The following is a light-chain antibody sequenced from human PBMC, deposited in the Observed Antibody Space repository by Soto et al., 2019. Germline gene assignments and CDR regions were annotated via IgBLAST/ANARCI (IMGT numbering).Light chain of an antibody. Sequence: DIQMTQSPSTLSASVGDRVTITCRASQSISSWLAWYQQKPGKAPKLLIYKASSLESGVPSRFSGSGSGTEFTLTISSLQPDDFATYYCQQYNGYSAFGPGTTVDIK. V-gene: IGKV1-5*03. CDR1: QSISSW. CDR3: QQYNGYSA. J-gene: IGKJ3*01. CDR2: KAS.